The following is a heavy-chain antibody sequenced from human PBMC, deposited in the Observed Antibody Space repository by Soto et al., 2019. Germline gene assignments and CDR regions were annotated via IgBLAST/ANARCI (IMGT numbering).Heavy chain of an antibody. V-gene: IGHV3-7*01. CDR2: IKPDGSEK. J-gene: IGHJ3*02. CDR1: GFTFNYW. D-gene: IGHD2-15*01. CDR3: AREGRLLGAFDI. Sequence: GGSLRLSCAASGFTFNYWMTWVRQAPGKGLECVANIKPDGSEKFYVDSVKGRFTISRDNAKNSLYLQMNSLRAEDAAVYYCAREGRLLGAFDIWGQGTMVTVSS.